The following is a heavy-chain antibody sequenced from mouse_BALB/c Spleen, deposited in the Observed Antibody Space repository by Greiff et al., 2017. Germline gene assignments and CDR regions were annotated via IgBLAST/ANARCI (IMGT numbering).Heavy chain of an antibody. Sequence: VKLMESGPGLVAPSQSLSITCTVSGFSLTSYGVHWVRQPPGKGLEWLGVIWAGGSTNYNSALMSRLSISKDNSKSQVFLKMNSLQTDDTAMYYCARGVYYGSSHFDYWGQGTTLTVSS. CDR3: ARGVYYGSSHFDY. J-gene: IGHJ2*01. V-gene: IGHV2-9*02. CDR2: IWAGGST. D-gene: IGHD1-1*01. CDR1: GFSLTSYG.